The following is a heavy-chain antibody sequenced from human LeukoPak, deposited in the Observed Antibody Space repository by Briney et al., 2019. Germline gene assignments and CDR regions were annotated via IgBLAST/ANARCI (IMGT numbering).Heavy chain of an antibody. CDR2: INTDGSRT. CDR1: GFTFSSYW. V-gene: IGHV3-74*01. J-gene: IGHJ4*02. CDR3: ARVLTGYSHWDY. D-gene: IGHD3-9*01. Sequence: GGSLRLSCAASGFTFSSYWMHWVRQVPGKGLVWVSRINTDGSRTYHADSVKGRFTISRDNAKNMLYLELNSLRAEDMAVYYCARVLTGYSHWDYWGQGTLVTVSS.